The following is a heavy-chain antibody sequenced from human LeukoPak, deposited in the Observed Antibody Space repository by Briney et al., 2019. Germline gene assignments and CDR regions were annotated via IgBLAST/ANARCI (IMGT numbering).Heavy chain of an antibody. J-gene: IGHJ4*02. D-gene: IGHD6-19*01. CDR2: IRNDGSIR. V-gene: IGHV3-30*02. CDR3: ARDAYSSGPHSDLDY. CDR1: GFIFSSYG. Sequence: GGSLRLSCAASGFIFSSYGMHWVRQAPGKGLEWVAFIRNDGSIRHYADSVKGRFIISRDNAKNSLYLQMNSLRAEDTAVYYCARDAYSSGPHSDLDYWGQGTLVTVSS.